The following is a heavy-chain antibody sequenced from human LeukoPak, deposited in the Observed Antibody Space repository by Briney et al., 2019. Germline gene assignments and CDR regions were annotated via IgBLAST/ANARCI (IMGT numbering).Heavy chain of an antibody. CDR2: ISYDGSNK. J-gene: IGHJ4*02. CDR1: GFNFSSYR. CDR3: AKDLKPYGSGSYYFDY. D-gene: IGHD3-10*01. V-gene: IGHV3-30*18. Sequence: GSSLRLSCAACGFNFSSYRLHLVRQAPGKGLEWVAVISYDGSNKYYAVSVKGPFTISRDNSKDTMYLQMNSLRAEDTAVYYCAKDLKPYGSGSYYFDYWGQGTLVTVSS.